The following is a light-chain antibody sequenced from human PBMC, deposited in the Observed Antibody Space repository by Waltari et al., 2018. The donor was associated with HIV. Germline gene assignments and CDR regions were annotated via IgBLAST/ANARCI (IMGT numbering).Light chain of an antibody. CDR1: QTVSNN. CDR3: QQYNNWPRT. Sequence: EMVMTQSPATLSVSPGERATLSCRASQTVSNNLAWYQQKPGQAPRLPIHGAFTRATGVPARFSGSGSGTEFTLTISSLQSEDFAVYYCQQYNNWPRTFGQGTKVEI. J-gene: IGKJ1*01. V-gene: IGKV3-15*01. CDR2: GAF.